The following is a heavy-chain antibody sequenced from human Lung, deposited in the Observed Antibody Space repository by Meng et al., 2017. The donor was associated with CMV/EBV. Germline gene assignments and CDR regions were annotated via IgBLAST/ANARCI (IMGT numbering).Heavy chain of an antibody. CDR2: IYDDGKT. CDR3: ARDMPDLWAY. CDR1: GFTVTGSY. Sequence: GESXKISCEVSGFTVTGSYMSWVRQAPGKGLEWISIIYDDGKTYYADSVKGRFTISRDNSKNTLFLQMYSQSAEDTATYYCARDMPDLWAYWGQGTLVTVSS. V-gene: IGHV3-66*01. J-gene: IGHJ4*02. D-gene: IGHD3-10*01.